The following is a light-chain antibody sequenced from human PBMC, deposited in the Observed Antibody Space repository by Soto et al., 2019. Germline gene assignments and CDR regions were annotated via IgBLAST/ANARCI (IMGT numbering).Light chain of an antibody. CDR3: QQGHNWPLT. J-gene: IGKJ2*01. Sequence: EIVMTQSPATVSVSPGERATLFCSPSQSFPTELAWYQQKPGQPPRLLIYSASTRATGVPARFTGSGSGSEFTLTISGLQSEDFAVYYCQQGHNWPLTFGQGTRLEI. CDR1: QSFPTE. CDR2: SAS. V-gene: IGKV3-15*01.